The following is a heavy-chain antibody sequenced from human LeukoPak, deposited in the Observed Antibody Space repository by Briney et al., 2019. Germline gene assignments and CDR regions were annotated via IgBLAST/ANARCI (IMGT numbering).Heavy chain of an antibody. CDR3: AKVILPQPYYDFWSGRDGDY. J-gene: IGHJ4*02. V-gene: IGHV3-23*01. CDR2: ISSSGSGGNT. D-gene: IGHD3-3*01. Sequence: GGSLRLSCAASGFTFSSYAMSWARQAPGKGLEWVSGISSSGSGGNTYYADSVKGRFTISRDNSKNTLYLQMNSLRAEDTAVYYCAKVILPQPYYDFWSGRDGDYWGQGTLVTVSS. CDR1: GFTFSSYA.